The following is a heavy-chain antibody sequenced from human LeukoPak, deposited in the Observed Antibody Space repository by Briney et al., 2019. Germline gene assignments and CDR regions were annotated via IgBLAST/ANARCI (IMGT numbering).Heavy chain of an antibody. V-gene: IGHV1-69*13. CDR2: IIPIFGTA. CDR1: GYTFTSYD. J-gene: IGHJ3*02. CDR3: ARDCSGGSCYDRPDAFDI. D-gene: IGHD2-15*01. Sequence: ASVKVSCKASGYTFTSYDINWVRQATGQGLEWMGGIIPIFGTANYAQKFQGRVTITADESTSTAYMELSSLRSEDTAVYYCARDCSGGSCYDRPDAFDIWGQGTMVTVSS.